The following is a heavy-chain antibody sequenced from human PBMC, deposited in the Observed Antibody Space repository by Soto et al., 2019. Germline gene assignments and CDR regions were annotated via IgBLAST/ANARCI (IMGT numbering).Heavy chain of an antibody. CDR2: IYTTGAT. Sequence: QVQLQESGPGLVKPSETLSLTCSVSGDSISRKYWSWLRQPAGGGLAWIGRIYTTGATNYTSSLKSRVSMSVDTSKNQFSLRLTSVTAADTAVYFCAMTVIAPSPYLDHWGQGLLGTVSS. D-gene: IGHD4-17*01. J-gene: IGHJ4*02. CDR3: AMTVIAPSPYLDH. V-gene: IGHV4-4*07. CDR1: GDSISRKY.